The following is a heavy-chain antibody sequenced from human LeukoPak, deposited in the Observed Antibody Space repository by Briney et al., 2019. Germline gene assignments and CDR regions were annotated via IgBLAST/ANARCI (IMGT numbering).Heavy chain of an antibody. CDR2: ISSGGMWI. Sequence: GGSLRLSCAASGFTFSTYSMNWVRQAPGKGLEWLSSISSGGMWIYYADSLKGRFTISRDNAKNSLYLQMNSLGAEDTAVYYCARDPYSGNYGNYYYYYMDVWGKGTTVTISS. CDR3: ARDPYSGNYGNYYYYYMDV. V-gene: IGHV3-21*01. CDR1: GFTFSTYS. D-gene: IGHD1-26*01. J-gene: IGHJ6*03.